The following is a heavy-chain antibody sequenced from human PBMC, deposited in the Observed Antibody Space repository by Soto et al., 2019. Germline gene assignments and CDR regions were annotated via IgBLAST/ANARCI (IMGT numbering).Heavy chain of an antibody. J-gene: IGHJ4*02. Sequence: QVQLVESGGGVVQPGGSLRLSCAASASIFKGHGMHWVRQAPGKGLEWVAIIRYDGSDEHYGDSVEGRFTISRDNSKNMLYLQMNSLRAEDTAVYYCAREGVGATTFFGFLDYWGQGTLVTVSS. V-gene: IGHV3-33*08. CDR2: IRYDGSDE. CDR1: ASIFKGHG. D-gene: IGHD1-26*01. CDR3: AREGVGATTFFGFLDY.